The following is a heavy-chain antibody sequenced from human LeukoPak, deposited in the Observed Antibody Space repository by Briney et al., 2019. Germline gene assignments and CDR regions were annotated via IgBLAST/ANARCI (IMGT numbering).Heavy chain of an antibody. CDR3: ARRIFQGSSGWYLFDY. V-gene: IGHV3-30-3*01. CDR2: ISYDGSNK. D-gene: IGHD6-19*01. J-gene: IGHJ4*02. CDR1: GFTFSSYA. Sequence: GGSLRLSCAASGFTFSSYAMHWVRKAPGKGLEWVAVISYDGSNKYYADSVKGRFTVSRDNSENTLYLQMNSLRAEDTAVYYCARRIFQGSSGWYLFDYWGQGTLVTVSS.